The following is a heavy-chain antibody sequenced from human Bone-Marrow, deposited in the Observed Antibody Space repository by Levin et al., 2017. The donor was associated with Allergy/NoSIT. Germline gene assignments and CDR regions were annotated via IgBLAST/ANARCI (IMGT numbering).Heavy chain of an antibody. D-gene: IGHD6-13*01. Sequence: SETLSLTCTVSGGSISSYYWSWIRQPPGKGLEWIGYIYYSGSTNYNPSLKSRVTISVDTSKNQFSLKLSSVTAADTAVYYCARVGPYSSSWSFDYWGQGTLVTVSS. V-gene: IGHV4-59*01. CDR3: ARVGPYSSSWSFDY. J-gene: IGHJ4*02. CDR1: GGSISSYY. CDR2: IYYSGST.